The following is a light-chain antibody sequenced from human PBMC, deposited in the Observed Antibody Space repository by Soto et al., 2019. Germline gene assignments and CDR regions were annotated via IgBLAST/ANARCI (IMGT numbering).Light chain of an antibody. CDR2: KAS. CDR3: QQYISYSKT. CDR1: QSISTW. V-gene: IGKV1-5*03. Sequence: DIQMTQSPSTLSASVGDRVTITCRASQSISTWLAWYQQKPGKAPKLLIYKASSLEGGVPSRFSGSGSGTEFTLTISSLQPDDFATYYCQQYISYSKTFGQGTKVVIK. J-gene: IGKJ1*01.